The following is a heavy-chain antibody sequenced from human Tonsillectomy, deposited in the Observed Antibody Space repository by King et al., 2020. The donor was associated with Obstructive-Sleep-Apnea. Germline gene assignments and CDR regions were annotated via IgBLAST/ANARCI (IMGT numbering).Heavy chain of an antibody. CDR3: ARVFGSGTGTTYSDY. D-gene: IGHD1-7*01. J-gene: IGHJ4*02. CDR2: INHSGST. CDR1: GGSFSGYY. Sequence: VQLQQWGTGLLKPSETLSLTCAVYGGSFSGYYWSWIRQPPGKGLEWIGEINHSGSTNYNPSLKSRVTISVDTSKNQFSLKLSSVTAADTAVYYCARVFGSGTGTTYSDYWGQGTLVTVSS. V-gene: IGHV4-34*01.